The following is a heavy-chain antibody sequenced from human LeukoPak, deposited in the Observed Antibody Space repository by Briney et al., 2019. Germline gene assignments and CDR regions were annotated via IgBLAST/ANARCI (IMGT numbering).Heavy chain of an antibody. CDR2: IKHDLSEK. CDR1: GFTFSNYW. D-gene: IGHD6-13*01. J-gene: IGHJ4*02. CDR3: ARATRQEAMAAAGYFHY. Sequence: GGSLRLACVAPGFTFSNYWMTWVRQAPGKGLEWVANIKHDLSEKYYVDPVKGRFTIPRDNAKISLYLQMSALRLEDSGVYYGARATRQEAMAAAGYFHYWARGTVVSVSS. V-gene: IGHV3-7*01.